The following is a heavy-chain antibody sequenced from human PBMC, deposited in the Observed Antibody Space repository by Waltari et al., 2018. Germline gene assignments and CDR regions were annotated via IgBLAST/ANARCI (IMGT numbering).Heavy chain of an antibody. CDR1: GYSISSGYY. CDR3: ARLGNMITFRGVIVPSSDAFDI. CDR2: IYHSGST. J-gene: IGHJ3*02. D-gene: IGHD3-16*02. Sequence: QVQLQESGPGLVEPSETLSLTCTVFGYSISSGYYWGWIRQPPGQVLEWVGSIYHSGSTADNPSLKSRVTISVDTSKNQFSLRLTSVTAADTAIYYCARLGNMITFRGVIVPSSDAFDIWGQGTMVTVSA. V-gene: IGHV4-38-2*02.